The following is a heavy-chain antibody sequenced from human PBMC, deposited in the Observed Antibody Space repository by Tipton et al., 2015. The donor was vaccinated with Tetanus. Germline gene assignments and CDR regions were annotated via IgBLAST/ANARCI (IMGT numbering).Heavy chain of an antibody. Sequence: QLVQSGPEVKKPGSSVRVSCKTFGVTFSSYAISWVRQAPGQGLEWMGGIFPLFGTANYAPEFQGRVTLTADESTDTAYMELSSLRSEDTAVYYCARPARYCSGGSCFRALDFWGQGTLVTVSS. V-gene: IGHV1-69*01. CDR1: GVTFSSYA. CDR3: ARPARYCSGGSCFRALDF. D-gene: IGHD2-15*01. CDR2: IFPLFGTA. J-gene: IGHJ4*02.